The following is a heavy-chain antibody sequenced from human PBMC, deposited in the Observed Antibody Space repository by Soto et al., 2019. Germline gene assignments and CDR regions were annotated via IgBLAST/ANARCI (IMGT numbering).Heavy chain of an antibody. J-gene: IGHJ4*02. Sequence: ASVKVSCKASGYTFTSYYMHWVRQAPGQGLEWMGIINPSGGSTSYAQKFQGRVTMTRDTSTSTVYMELSSLRSEDTAVYYCARERSSDSSGYYPLGRTIDYWGQGTLVTVSS. CDR2: INPSGGST. CDR1: GYTFTSYY. D-gene: IGHD3-22*01. V-gene: IGHV1-46*03. CDR3: ARERSSDSSGYYPLGRTIDY.